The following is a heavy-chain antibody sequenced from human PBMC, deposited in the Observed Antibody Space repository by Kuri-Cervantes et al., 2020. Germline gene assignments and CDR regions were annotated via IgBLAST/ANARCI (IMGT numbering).Heavy chain of an antibody. CDR1: EFTFSSYS. J-gene: IGHJ4*02. Sequence: ESMKISCAAYEFTFSSYSMKWVRQAPGKGLEWGSYISSSSSTIYYADSVKGRFTISRDNAKNSLYLQMNSLRDEDTAVYYCARDLAVAGLFDYWGQGTLVTVSS. D-gene: IGHD6-19*01. V-gene: IGHV3-48*02. CDR2: ISSSSSTI. CDR3: ARDLAVAGLFDY.